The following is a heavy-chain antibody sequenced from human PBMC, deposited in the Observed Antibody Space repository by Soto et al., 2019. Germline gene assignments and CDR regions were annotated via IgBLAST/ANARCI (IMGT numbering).Heavy chain of an antibody. CDR1: CVSMNRWGEY. CDR2: IHYGATD. D-gene: IGHD3-16*01. Sequence: QVHLLESGPGVVKPSETLSLTCTVSCVSMNRWGEYWHWVRQPPGKGLGWIGNIHYGATDKYNTALKPRLTLSADTSKNQFSLKLNSVTAADTAVYYCASGKRGAWYFELWGRGTLVAVSS. J-gene: IGHJ2*01. CDR3: ASGKRGAWYFEL. V-gene: IGHV4-31*03.